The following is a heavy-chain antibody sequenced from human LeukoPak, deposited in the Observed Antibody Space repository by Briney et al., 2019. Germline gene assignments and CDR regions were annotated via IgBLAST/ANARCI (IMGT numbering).Heavy chain of an antibody. CDR3: ARDIEVVGATLYFDY. Sequence: SETLSLTCTVSGYSINSHYWSWIRQTPGKGLEWIGQINYSGSTYYNPSLMSRVTLSLDTSKNQFSLKVRSVTPADTAVYYCARDIEVVGATLYFDYWGQGTLVTVSS. V-gene: IGHV4-59*11. J-gene: IGHJ4*02. CDR2: INYSGST. CDR1: GYSINSHY. D-gene: IGHD1-26*01.